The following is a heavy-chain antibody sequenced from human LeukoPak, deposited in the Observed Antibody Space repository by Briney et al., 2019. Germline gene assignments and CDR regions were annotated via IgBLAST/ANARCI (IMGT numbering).Heavy chain of an antibody. CDR1: GGSISSGDYY. V-gene: IGHV4-30-4*01. D-gene: IGHD2-15*01. CDR3: ARGLLVAATFSPWFDP. J-gene: IGHJ5*02. CDR2: IYYSGCT. Sequence: SETLSLTCTVSGGSISSGDYYWSWIRQPPGKGLEWIGYIYYSGCTYYNPSLKSRVTISVDTSKNQFSLKLSSVTAADTAVYYCARGLLVAATFSPWFDPWGQGTLVTVSS.